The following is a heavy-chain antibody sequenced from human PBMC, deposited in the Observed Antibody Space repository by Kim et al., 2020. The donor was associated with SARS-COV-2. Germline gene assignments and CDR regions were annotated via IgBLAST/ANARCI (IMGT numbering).Heavy chain of an antibody. D-gene: IGHD5-12*01. J-gene: IGHJ4*02. Sequence: SETLSLTCTVSGGSISSSSYYWGWIRQPPGNGLEWIGSIYYSGSTYYNPSLKSRVTISVDTSKNQFSLKLSSVTAADTAVYYCARGIIVATTFFDYWGQGTLVTVSS. CDR3: ARGIIVATTFFDY. V-gene: IGHV4-39*07. CDR1: GGSISSSSYY. CDR2: IYYSGST.